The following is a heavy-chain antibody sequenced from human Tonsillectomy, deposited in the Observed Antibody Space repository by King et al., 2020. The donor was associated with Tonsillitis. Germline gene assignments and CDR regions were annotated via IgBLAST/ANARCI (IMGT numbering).Heavy chain of an antibody. J-gene: IGHJ4*02. CDR2: ISGSGGIT. D-gene: IGHD3-22*01. V-gene: IGHV3-23*04. CDR3: AKFSYYDSSGSDY. CDR1: GFTFSSYA. Sequence: VQLVESGGGLVQPGGSLRLSCAASGFTFSSYAMSWVRQAPGKGLEWVSAISGSGGITYYADSVKGRFPISRDNSKNTLYLQMNSLRAEDTAVYYCAKFSYYDSSGSDYWGQGTLVTVSS.